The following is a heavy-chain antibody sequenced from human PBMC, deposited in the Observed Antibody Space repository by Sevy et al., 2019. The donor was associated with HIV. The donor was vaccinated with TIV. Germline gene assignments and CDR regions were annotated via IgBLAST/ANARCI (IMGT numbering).Heavy chain of an antibody. CDR2: ISSNGGSK. J-gene: IGHJ4*02. CDR3: VKDPGGCSGGSCYQTTGFLDN. D-gene: IGHD2-15*01. Sequence: GSLRLSCSASGFTFSSYAMHWVRQAPGKGLEYVSAISSNGGSKYYADSVKGRFTISRDNSKNTLYLQMSSLRAEDTAVYYCVKDPGGCSGGSCYQTTGFLDNWGQGTLVTVSS. CDR1: GFTFSSYA. V-gene: IGHV3-64D*06.